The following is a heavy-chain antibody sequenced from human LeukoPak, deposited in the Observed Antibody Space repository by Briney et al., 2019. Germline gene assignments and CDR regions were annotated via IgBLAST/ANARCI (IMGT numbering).Heavy chain of an antibody. V-gene: IGHV4-59*10. CDR1: GGSFSGYY. J-gene: IGHJ3*02. CDR3: AKGIAVSGSPFYDAFDI. CDR2: IYTSGST. D-gene: IGHD6-19*01. Sequence: SETLSLTCAVYGGSFSGYYWSWIRQPAGKGLEWIGRIYTSGSTNYNPSLKSRVTMSVDTSKNQFSLKLSSVTAADTAVYYCAKGIAVSGSPFYDAFDIWGQGTMVTVSS.